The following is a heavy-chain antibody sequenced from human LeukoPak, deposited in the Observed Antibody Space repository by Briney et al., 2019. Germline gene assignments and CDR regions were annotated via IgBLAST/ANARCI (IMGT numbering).Heavy chain of an antibody. Sequence: SETLSLTCTVSGGSISSYYWSWIRQPPGKGLEWIGYIYYSGSTNYNPSLKSRVTISVDTSKNQFSLKLSSVTAADTAVYYCARSDYYNYYYYYGMDVWGQGTTVTASS. CDR3: ARSDYYNYYYYYGMDV. D-gene: IGHD4-17*01. CDR1: GGSISSYY. CDR2: IYYSGST. J-gene: IGHJ6*02. V-gene: IGHV4-59*01.